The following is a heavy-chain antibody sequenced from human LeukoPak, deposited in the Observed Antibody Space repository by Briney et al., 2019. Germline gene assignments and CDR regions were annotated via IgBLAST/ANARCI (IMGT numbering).Heavy chain of an antibody. CDR3: AKMRYYYDSSGYNEEYYFDY. Sequence: ASVTVSCKASGYTFTSYGINWVRQPPGQGLEWVGWISAYNGNTNYAQKLQGRVTMTTDTSTSTAYMELRSLKSGDTAVYYWAKMRYYYDSSGYNEEYYFDYWGQGTLVTVSS. J-gene: IGHJ4*02. V-gene: IGHV1-18*01. CDR2: ISAYNGNT. D-gene: IGHD3-22*01. CDR1: GYTFTSYG.